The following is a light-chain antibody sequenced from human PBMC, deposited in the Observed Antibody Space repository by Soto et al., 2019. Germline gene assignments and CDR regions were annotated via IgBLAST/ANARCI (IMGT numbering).Light chain of an antibody. CDR2: EVS. CDR1: SSDVGSYNL. J-gene: IGLJ2*01. V-gene: IGLV2-23*02. CDR3: CSYAGSSTYVV. Sequence: QSALTQPASVSGSPGQSITISCTGTSSDVGSYNLVSWYQQHPGKAPKLMIDEVSKRPSGVSNRFSGSKSGNTASLTISGLQGEDEADYYCCSYAGSSTYVVFGGGTKLTVL.